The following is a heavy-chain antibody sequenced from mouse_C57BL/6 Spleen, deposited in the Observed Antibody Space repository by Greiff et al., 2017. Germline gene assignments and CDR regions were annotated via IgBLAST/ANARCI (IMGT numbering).Heavy chain of an antibody. CDR3: VRNRALYDGNYDYAMDY. CDR2: IWRGGST. J-gene: IGHJ4*01. CDR1: GFSLTSYG. V-gene: IGHV2-2*01. D-gene: IGHD2-1*01. Sequence: VQLQQSGPGLVQPSQSLSITCTVSGFSLTSYGVHWVRQSPGKGLEWLGVIWRGGSTDYNADFISRLSISQDNSKSQFFFKMNSLQADDTAIYYCVRNRALYDGNYDYAMDYGGQGTSVTVSS.